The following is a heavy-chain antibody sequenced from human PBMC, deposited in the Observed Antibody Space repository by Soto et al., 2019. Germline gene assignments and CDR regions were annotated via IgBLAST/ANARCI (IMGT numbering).Heavy chain of an antibody. J-gene: IGHJ4*02. Sequence: QVQLVQSGAEEKKPGASVKVSCTASGYTFSSYAIHWVRQAPGQGLEWMGWINPGNANTKNSQTFQGRVTITSDTSASTAYMELSSLTSEDTAAYYCARVDGTYWGQGTLVTVSS. CDR1: GYTFSSYA. CDR2: INPGNANT. D-gene: IGHD1-26*01. CDR3: ARVDGTY. V-gene: IGHV1-3*05.